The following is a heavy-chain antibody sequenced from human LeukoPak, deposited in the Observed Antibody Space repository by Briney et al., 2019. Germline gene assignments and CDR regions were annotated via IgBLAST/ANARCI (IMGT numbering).Heavy chain of an antibody. Sequence: ASVKVSCKASGYTFSTYGFCWVRQAPGHGLEWMGWISANSGKTDYAQKFQGRVTMTTDTSTTTAYMELRSLRPDDTALYFCAKVAGDRMDHWGQGTLLTVSS. J-gene: IGHJ4*02. CDR2: ISANSGKT. CDR1: GYTFSTYG. V-gene: IGHV1-18*01. D-gene: IGHD6-13*01. CDR3: AKVAGDRMDH.